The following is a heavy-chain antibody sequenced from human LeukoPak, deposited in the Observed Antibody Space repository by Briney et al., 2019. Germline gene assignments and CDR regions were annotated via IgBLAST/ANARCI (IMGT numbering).Heavy chain of an antibody. J-gene: IGHJ4*02. Sequence: GGSLRLSCAASGFIFSSYWMHCVRQPPGKGLVYIACINTDGISTSYADSVKGRFTISRDNAKNTLYLQMDSLRAEDTAVYYCARSRTYGDYGRGLDYWGQGTLVTVSS. CDR1: GFIFSSYW. CDR3: ARSRTYGDYGRGLDY. CDR2: INTDGIST. V-gene: IGHV3-74*01. D-gene: IGHD4-17*01.